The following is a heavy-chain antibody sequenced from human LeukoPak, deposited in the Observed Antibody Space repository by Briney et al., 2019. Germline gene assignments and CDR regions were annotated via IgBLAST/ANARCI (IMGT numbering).Heavy chain of an antibody. V-gene: IGHV3-21*04. Sequence: GGSLRLSCAASGFTFSSYSMNWVRQAPGKGLEWVSSISSSSSYIYYADSVKGRFTISRDNAKNSLYLQMNSLRAEDTAVYYCARDDAYSSSWYWRNSKNGYNWFDPWGQGTLVTVSS. D-gene: IGHD6-13*01. CDR3: ARDDAYSSSWYWRNSKNGYNWFDP. CDR2: ISSSSSYI. J-gene: IGHJ5*02. CDR1: GFTFSSYS.